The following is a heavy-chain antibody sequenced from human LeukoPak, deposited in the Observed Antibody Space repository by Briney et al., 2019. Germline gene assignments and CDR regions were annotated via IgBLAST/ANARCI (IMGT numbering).Heavy chain of an antibody. Sequence: SETLSLTCSVSGGSIGNYHWSWIRQPAGKGLEWIGQIHASGTTNYYPPLKSRLTKSIHTPENQVSLTVTSVTAADSALYYCARRDTNSGWSFDLWGQGALVLVSS. V-gene: IGHV4-4*07. CDR1: GGSIGNYH. D-gene: IGHD5-12*01. J-gene: IGHJ4*02. CDR2: IHASGTT. CDR3: ARRDTNSGWSFDL.